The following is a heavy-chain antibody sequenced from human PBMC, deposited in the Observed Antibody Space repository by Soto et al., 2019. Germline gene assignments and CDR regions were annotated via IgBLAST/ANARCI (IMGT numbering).Heavy chain of an antibody. CDR3: ASTTGRQLVLSSYFDY. J-gene: IGHJ4*02. CDR2: ISAYNGNT. D-gene: IGHD6-13*01. CDR1: GYTFTSYG. Sequence: GASVKVSCKASGYTFTSYGISWVRQAPGQGLEWMGWISAYNGNTNYAQKLQGRVTMTTDTSTSTAYMELSSLRSEDTAVYYCASTTGRQLVLSSYFDYWGQGTLVTVSS. V-gene: IGHV1-18*01.